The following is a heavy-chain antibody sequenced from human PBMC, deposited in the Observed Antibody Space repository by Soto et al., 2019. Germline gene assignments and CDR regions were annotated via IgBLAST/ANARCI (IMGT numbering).Heavy chain of an antibody. D-gene: IGHD3-3*01. CDR3: TITVLRFLEWLSPFDS. Sequence: GGSLRLSCAASGFTFSGSAMHWVRQASGKGLEWVGRIRSKANSYATAYAASVQGRFTISRDDSKNTAYLQMNSLKTEDTAVYYCTITVLRFLEWLSPFDSWGQGTLVTVSS. J-gene: IGHJ4*02. CDR1: GFTFSGSA. CDR2: IRSKANSYAT. V-gene: IGHV3-73*01.